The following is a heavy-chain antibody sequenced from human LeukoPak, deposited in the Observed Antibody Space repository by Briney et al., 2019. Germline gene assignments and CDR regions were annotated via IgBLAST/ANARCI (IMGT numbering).Heavy chain of an antibody. CDR1: GYTFTAYY. V-gene: IGHV1-2*02. Sequence: GASVKLSCKASGYTFTAYYMHWVRQAPGQGPEYMGWINPDSGDTKPAQNFQGRVTLTRDTSISTAYMELSSLRSDDSAIYYCAGEYCSGGTCRQGFDYWGQGTTVTVSS. D-gene: IGHD2-15*01. CDR2: INPDSGDT. J-gene: IGHJ4*03. CDR3: AGEYCSGGTCRQGFDY.